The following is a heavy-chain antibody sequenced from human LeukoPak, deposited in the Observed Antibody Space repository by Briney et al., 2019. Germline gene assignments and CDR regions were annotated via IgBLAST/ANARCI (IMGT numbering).Heavy chain of an antibody. Sequence: SEILSLACAGSGGAFTGYYWSWIRQPAGKGLEWIGEINHSGATNYNPSLKSRVTISVDTSKNQFSLRLTSVSAADTGVYYCATPTRGGIAVTGTFGHWGQGTQVTVSS. CDR1: GGAFTGYY. D-gene: IGHD6-19*01. V-gene: IGHV4-34*01. CDR3: ATPTRGGIAVTGTFGH. CDR2: INHSGAT. J-gene: IGHJ4*02.